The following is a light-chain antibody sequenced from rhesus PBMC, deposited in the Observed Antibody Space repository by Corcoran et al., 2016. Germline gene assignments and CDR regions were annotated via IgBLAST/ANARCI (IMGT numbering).Light chain of an antibody. J-gene: IGKJ3*01. V-gene: IGKV1-22*01. CDR1: QDIASW. Sequence: DIQMTQSPSSLSASVGDTVIITCQASQDIASWLAWYQQRPGKAPKLLIYKASSLQSGVPSRFSGSASWTDFILIIRNLQPEDFATYYCLQYNSSPFTFGPGTKLDIK. CDR2: KAS. CDR3: LQYNSSPFT.